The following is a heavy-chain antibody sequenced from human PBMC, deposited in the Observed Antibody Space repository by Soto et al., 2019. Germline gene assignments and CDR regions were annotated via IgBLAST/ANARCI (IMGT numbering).Heavy chain of an antibody. CDR1: GGSISSYY. CDR2: IYYSGST. Sequence: SETLSLTCTVSGGSISSYYWSWIRQPPGKGLEWIGYIYYSGSTNYNPSLKSRVTISVDTSKNQFSLKLSSVTAADTAVYYCARDSTINYYYYYMDVWGKGTTVTVSS. V-gene: IGHV4-59*01. D-gene: IGHD1-26*01. J-gene: IGHJ6*03. CDR3: ARDSTINYYYYYMDV.